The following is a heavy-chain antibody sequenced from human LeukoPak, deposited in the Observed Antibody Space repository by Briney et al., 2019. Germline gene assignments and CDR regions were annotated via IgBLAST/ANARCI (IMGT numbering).Heavy chain of an antibody. V-gene: IGHV1-58*02. D-gene: IGHD2/OR15-2a*01. CDR2: IVVGSGNT. Sequence: GTSVKVSCKASGFTFTSSAMQWVRQARGQRLEWIGWIVVGSGNTNYAQKFQERVTITRDMSTSTAYMELSSLRSEDTAVYYCAADFYRTQVFDYWGQGTLVTVSP. J-gene: IGHJ4*02. CDR3: AADFYRTQVFDY. CDR1: GFTFTSSA.